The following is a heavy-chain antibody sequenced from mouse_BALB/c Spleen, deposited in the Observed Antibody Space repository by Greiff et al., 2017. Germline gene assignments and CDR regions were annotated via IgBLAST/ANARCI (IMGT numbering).Heavy chain of an antibody. V-gene: IGHV3-2*02. D-gene: IGHD1-1*01. CDR3: ARGGTTVDY. Sequence: DVQLQESGPGLVKPSQSLSLTCTVTGYSITSDYAWNWIRQFPGNKLEWMGYISYSGSTSYNPSLKSRISITRDTSKNQFFLQLNSVTTEDTATYYCARGGTTVDYWGQGTTLTVSS. CDR1: GYSITSDYA. CDR2: ISYSGST. J-gene: IGHJ2*01.